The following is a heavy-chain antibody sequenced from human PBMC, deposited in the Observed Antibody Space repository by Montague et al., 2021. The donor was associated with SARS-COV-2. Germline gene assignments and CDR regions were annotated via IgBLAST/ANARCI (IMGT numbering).Heavy chain of an antibody. CDR3: ARATSVRGAVSWFDP. CDR2: ITYVGGS. V-gene: IGHV4-59*11. J-gene: IGHJ5*02. Sequence: SETLSLTCTVSGGSISSHFWSWIRQPPGKGLEWIAYITYVGGSNYNPSLKSRVNVSVETSKNQFSLKLTSLIAADTTVYYCARATSVRGAVSWFDPWGQGILVSVSS. D-gene: IGHD3-10*02. CDR1: GGSISSHF.